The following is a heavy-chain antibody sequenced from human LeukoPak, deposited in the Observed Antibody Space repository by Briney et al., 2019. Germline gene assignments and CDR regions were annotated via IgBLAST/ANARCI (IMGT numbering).Heavy chain of an antibody. J-gene: IGHJ3*02. CDR3: ARGYIVLVPAAIKDAFDI. CDR2: INHSGST. D-gene: IGHD2-2*02. V-gene: IGHV4-34*01. CDR1: GGTLSGYY. Sequence: PSETLSLTCAVSGGTLSGYYWTWIRQPPGKGLEWIAEINHSGSTNYNPSLGSRVTISVDTSKNQFSLKLNSVTAADTAVYYCARGYIVLVPAAIKDAFDIWGRGTMVTVSS.